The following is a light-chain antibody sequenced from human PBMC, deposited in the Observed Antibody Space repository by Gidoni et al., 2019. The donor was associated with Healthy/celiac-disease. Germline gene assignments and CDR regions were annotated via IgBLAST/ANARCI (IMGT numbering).Light chain of an antibody. CDR2: DAS. V-gene: IGKV1-5*01. CDR3: QQYISYRLT. J-gene: IGKJ4*01. CDR1: QSISSW. Sequence: DIQMTQSPSTLSASVGDRVTIPCRASQSISSWLAWYQQKPGKAPKLLIYDASSLESGVPSRFSGSGSGTEFTLTISSLQPDDFATYYCQQYISYRLTFGGGTKVEIK.